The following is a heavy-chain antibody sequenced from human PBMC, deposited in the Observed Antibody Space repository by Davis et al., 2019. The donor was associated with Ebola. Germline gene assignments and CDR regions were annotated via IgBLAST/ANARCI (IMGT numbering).Heavy chain of an antibody. V-gene: IGHV5-51*01. CDR2: IYPGDSDT. D-gene: IGHD1-26*01. Sequence: GESLKISCKGSGYSFTSYWIGWVRQMPGKGLEWMGIIYPGDSDTRYSPSFQGQVTISADKSISTAYLQWSSLKASDTAMYYCARHSVWGSYWGYYFDYWGQGTLVTVSS. J-gene: IGHJ4*02. CDR3: ARHSVWGSYWGYYFDY. CDR1: GYSFTSYW.